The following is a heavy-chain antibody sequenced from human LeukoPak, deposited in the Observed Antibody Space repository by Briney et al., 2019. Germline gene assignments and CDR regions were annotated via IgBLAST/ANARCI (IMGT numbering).Heavy chain of an antibody. CDR2: ITPIFGTA. V-gene: IGHV1-69*13. J-gene: IGHJ5*02. CDR1: GGTFSSYA. Sequence: SVKVSCKASGGTFSSYAISWVRQAPGQGLEWMGGITPIFGTANYAQKFQGRVTITADESTSTAYMELSSLRSEDTAVYYCARELYGWFDPWGQGTLVTVSS. CDR3: ARELYGWFDP. D-gene: IGHD2/OR15-2a*01.